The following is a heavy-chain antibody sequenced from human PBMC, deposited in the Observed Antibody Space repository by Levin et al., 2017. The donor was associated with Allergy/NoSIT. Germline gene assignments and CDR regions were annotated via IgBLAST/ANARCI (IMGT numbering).Heavy chain of an antibody. J-gene: IGHJ4*02. Sequence: PGGSLRLSCAASGFTFSSYAMHWVRQAPGKGLEWVAVISYDGSNKYYADSVKGRFTISRDNSKNTLYLQMNSLRAEDTAVYYCFLLEGPSEYYFDYWGQGTLVTVSS. CDR3: FLLEGPSEYYFDY. D-gene: IGHD2/OR15-2a*01. CDR1: GFTFSSYA. CDR2: ISYDGSNK. V-gene: IGHV3-30-3*01.